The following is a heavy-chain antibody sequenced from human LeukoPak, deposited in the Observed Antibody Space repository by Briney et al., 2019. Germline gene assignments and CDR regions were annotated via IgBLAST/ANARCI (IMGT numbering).Heavy chain of an antibody. CDR1: GYTFTAYH. Sequence: ASVKVSCKASGYTFTAYHMHWVRQAPGQGLEWMGWISPNSGDTGFAQKFQGRVTMTRDTSISTAYLELSRLRSDDTAVYYCAREDIVVVPAAWIYYGTDVWGQGTTVTVSS. J-gene: IGHJ6*02. CDR3: AREDIVVVPAAWIYYGTDV. V-gene: IGHV1-2*02. D-gene: IGHD2-2*01. CDR2: ISPNSGDT.